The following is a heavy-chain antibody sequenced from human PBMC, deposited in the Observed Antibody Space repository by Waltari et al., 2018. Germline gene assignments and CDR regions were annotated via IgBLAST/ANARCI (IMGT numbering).Heavy chain of an antibody. D-gene: IGHD6-13*01. V-gene: IGHV1-2*02. J-gene: IGHJ4*02. CDR2: INPNSGGT. CDR1: GYTFTGYY. Sequence: QVQLVQSGAEVKKPGASVKVSCKASGYTFTGYYMHWVRQAPGQGLEWMGWINPNSGGTNYAQKFQGRVTMTRDTSISTAYMELSRLRSDDTAVYYCARDMYSSSWYLPGFDYWGQGTLVTVSS. CDR3: ARDMYSSSWYLPGFDY.